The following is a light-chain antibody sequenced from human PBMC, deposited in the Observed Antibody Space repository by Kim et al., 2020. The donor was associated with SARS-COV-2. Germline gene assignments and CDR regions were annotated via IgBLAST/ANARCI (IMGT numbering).Light chain of an antibody. J-gene: IGLJ2*01. CDR3: SSYTSSSTL. CDR1: SSDLGDYNY. CDR2: DVT. Sequence: PAQSITLSCTGTSSDLGDYNYVSWYQQHPGNAPQLIISDVTKRPSGVSNRFSGSKSAYAASLTISGLQAEDEAYYYCSSYTSSSTLFGGGTQLTVL. V-gene: IGLV2-14*03.